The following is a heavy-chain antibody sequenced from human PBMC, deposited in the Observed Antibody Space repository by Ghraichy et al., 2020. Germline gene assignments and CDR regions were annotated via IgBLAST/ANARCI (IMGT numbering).Heavy chain of an antibody. Sequence: GESLNISCAASGFTFSSYSMNWVRQAPGKGLEWVSSISSSSSYIYYADSVKGRFTISRDNAKNSLYLQMNSLRAEDTAVYYCARVPTGTIDYWGQGTLVTVSS. D-gene: IGHD1-1*01. CDR3: ARVPTGTIDY. CDR2: ISSSSSYI. V-gene: IGHV3-21*01. CDR1: GFTFSSYS. J-gene: IGHJ4*02.